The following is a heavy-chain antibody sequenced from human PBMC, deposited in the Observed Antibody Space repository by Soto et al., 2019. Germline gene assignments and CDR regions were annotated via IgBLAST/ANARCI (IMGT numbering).Heavy chain of an antibody. Sequence: EVQLVESGGGLVQPGGSLRLTCTASGFTFSSSWMAWGRQAPGKGLEWVGNIKHDGSEVYYLDSVRGRFTISRDSAWKSLYLQVNSLRAGDTAVYYCAGIQNNWFDPWGQGTLVAVSS. V-gene: IGHV3-7*01. CDR3: AGIQNNWFDP. CDR2: IKHDGSEV. J-gene: IGHJ5*02. CDR1: GFTFSSSW.